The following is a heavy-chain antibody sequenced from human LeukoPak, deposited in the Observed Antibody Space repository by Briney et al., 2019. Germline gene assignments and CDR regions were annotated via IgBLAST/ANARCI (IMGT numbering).Heavy chain of an antibody. CDR2: TYYRSKWYN. CDR1: GDSVSSNSAA. CDR3: ARAFILAYCGGDCYSPLDY. Sequence: SQTLSLTCAISGDSVSSNSAAWNWIRQSPSRGLEWLGRTYYRSKWYNDYAVSVKSRITINPDTSKNQFSLQLNSVTPEDTAVYYCARAFILAYCGGDCYSPLDYWGQGTLVTVSS. V-gene: IGHV6-1*01. J-gene: IGHJ4*02. D-gene: IGHD2-21*01.